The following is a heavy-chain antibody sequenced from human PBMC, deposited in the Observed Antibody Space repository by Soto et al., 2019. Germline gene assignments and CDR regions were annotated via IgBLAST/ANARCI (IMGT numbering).Heavy chain of an antibody. J-gene: IGHJ4*02. D-gene: IGHD1-26*01. CDR3: AHRQYTKGWELLDY. V-gene: IGHV2-5*01. CDR2: SYCNDDK. CDR1: GFSLSTSGVG. Sequence: QITLKESGPTLVKPTQTLTLTCTFSGFSLSTSGVGVGWIRQHPGKALEWLALSYCNDDKRYSPSLKSRLTITKDTSKNQVVLTMTNMDPVDTATYYCAHRQYTKGWELLDYWGQGTLVTVSS.